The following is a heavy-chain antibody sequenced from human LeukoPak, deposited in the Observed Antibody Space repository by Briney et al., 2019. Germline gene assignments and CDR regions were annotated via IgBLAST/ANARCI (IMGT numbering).Heavy chain of an antibody. Sequence: SETLPLTCTVSGYSISSGYYWGWIRQPPGKGLEWIGSIYHSGSTYYNPSLKSRVTISVDTSKNQFSLKLSSVTAADTAVYYCAREYSNYFYYYYMDVWGKGTTVTVSS. CDR3: AREYSNYFYYYYMDV. CDR2: IYHSGST. CDR1: GYSISSGYY. D-gene: IGHD4-11*01. J-gene: IGHJ6*03. V-gene: IGHV4-38-2*02.